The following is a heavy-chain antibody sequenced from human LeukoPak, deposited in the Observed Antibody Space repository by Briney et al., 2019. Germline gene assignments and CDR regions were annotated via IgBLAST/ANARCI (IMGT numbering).Heavy chain of an antibody. CDR2: IRYDSSSK. D-gene: IGHD6-19*01. CDR1: EFTFSNYD. CDR3: ARGTVGWLRAFDI. V-gene: IGHV3-30*02. J-gene: IGHJ3*02. Sequence: PGGSLRLSCAAFEFTFSNYDMHWVRQAPGKGLEWVALIRYDSSSKYYADSVKGRFTISRSNPKNTLYLQVDSLRVEDTAMYYCARGTVGWLRAFDIWGQGTMVTVSS.